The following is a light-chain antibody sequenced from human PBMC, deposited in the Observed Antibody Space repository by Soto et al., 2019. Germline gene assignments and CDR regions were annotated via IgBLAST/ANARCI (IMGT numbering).Light chain of an antibody. CDR2: DVS. V-gene: IGLV2-14*01. CDR1: SSDVGGHNS. Sequence: QSALTQPASVSGSPGQSITISCTGTSSDVGGHNSVAWYQHNPGKAPKLMIYDVSNRTSGVSIRFSGSKSGNTASLSISGLQAEDEADYYCSSYTSSSTLVFGTGTKVTVL. J-gene: IGLJ1*01. CDR3: SSYTSSSTLV.